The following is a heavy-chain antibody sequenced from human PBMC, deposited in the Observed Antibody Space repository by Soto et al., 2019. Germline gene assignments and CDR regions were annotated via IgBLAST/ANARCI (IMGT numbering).Heavy chain of an antibody. CDR1: GFTFSDYA. Sequence: DVQLLESGGGLVQPGGSLRLSCAASGFTFSDYAMNWVRQTPGKGLEWVSAISASGSSTYYADSVKGRFTMSRDNSQNTLYLQMNSLRVDDTAVYYCAKLEAGQWELLGNWGQGTLVTVSS. J-gene: IGHJ4*02. CDR2: ISASGSST. V-gene: IGHV3-23*01. CDR3: AKLEAGQWELLGN. D-gene: IGHD1-26*01.